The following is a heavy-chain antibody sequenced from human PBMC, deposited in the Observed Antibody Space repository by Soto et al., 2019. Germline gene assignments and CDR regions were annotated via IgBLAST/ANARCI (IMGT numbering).Heavy chain of an antibody. CDR2: ISSDGSRT. CDR1: GFTFRSYW. V-gene: IGHV3-74*01. CDR3: ARAYGDSYFDY. D-gene: IGHD4-17*01. Sequence: EVQLVESGGGLVQPGGSLRLSCAISGFTFRSYWMHWLRQAPGKGLVWVSRISSDGSRTTCADSVKGRFTISRDNAKNTLYMEMNGLRAEDTALYYCARAYGDSYFDYWGQGTLVTVSS. J-gene: IGHJ4*02.